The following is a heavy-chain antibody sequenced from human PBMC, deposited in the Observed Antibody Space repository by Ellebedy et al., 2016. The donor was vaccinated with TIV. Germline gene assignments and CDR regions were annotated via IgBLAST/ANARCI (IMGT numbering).Heavy chain of an antibody. D-gene: IGHD6-13*01. Sequence: GSLRLXXTVSGGSTSSYYWSWIRQPPGKGLEWIGYIYYSGSTNYNPSLKSRVTISVDTSKNQFSLKLSSVTAADTAVYYCARSLVGGIATSYYYGMDVWGQGTTVTVSS. J-gene: IGHJ6*02. CDR1: GGSTSSYY. V-gene: IGHV4-59*01. CDR3: ARSLVGGIATSYYYGMDV. CDR2: IYYSGST.